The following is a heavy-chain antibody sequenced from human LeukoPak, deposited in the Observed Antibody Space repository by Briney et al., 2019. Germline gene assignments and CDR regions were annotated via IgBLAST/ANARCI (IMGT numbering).Heavy chain of an antibody. Sequence: SETLSLTCTVSGGSISSGDYYWSWIRQPPGKGLEWIGYIYYSGSTYYNPSLKSRVTISVDTSKNQFSLKLSSVTAADTAVYYCARTKRITIFGVVLADWFDPWGQGTLVTVSS. CDR3: ARTKRITIFGVVLADWFDP. CDR1: GGSISSGDYY. CDR2: IYYSGST. D-gene: IGHD3-3*01. J-gene: IGHJ5*02. V-gene: IGHV4-30-4*08.